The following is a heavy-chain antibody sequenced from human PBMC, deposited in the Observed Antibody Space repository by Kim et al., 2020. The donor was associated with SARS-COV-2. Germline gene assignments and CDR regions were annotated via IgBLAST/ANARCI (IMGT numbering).Heavy chain of an antibody. Sequence: GGSLRHSCVASGFTFGTYAMSWVRQAPGKGLEWVSVISRNRGNIFYADSVRGRLTVSRDNSKNTLYLQMNSLRDEDTAVYYCARVVVMDCSNFYYYY. J-gene: IGHJ6*01. CDR1: GFTFGTYA. D-gene: IGHD3-22*01. CDR2: ISRNRGNI. V-gene: IGHV3-23*01. CDR3: ARVVVMDCSNFYYYY.